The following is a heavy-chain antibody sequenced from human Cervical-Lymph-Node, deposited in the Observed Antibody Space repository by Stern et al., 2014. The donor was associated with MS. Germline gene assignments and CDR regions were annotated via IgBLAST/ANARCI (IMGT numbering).Heavy chain of an antibody. CDR3: ARDSLVGVTEEHYAMDV. Sequence: VQLVESGAEVKKPGSSVKVSCKASGGTFRNYAISWVRQAPGQGLEWMGGIIPMVGTANYAQKFQGRVTITADESTNTAYMELSSLRAEDTAMFYCARDSLVGVTEEHYAMDVWGQGTTVTVSS. D-gene: IGHD1-26*01. V-gene: IGHV1-69*01. J-gene: IGHJ6*02. CDR1: GGTFRNYA. CDR2: IIPMVGTA.